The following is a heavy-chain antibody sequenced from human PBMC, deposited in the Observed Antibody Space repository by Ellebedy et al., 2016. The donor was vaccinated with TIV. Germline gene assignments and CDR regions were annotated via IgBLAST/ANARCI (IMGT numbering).Heavy chain of an antibody. V-gene: IGHV3-72*01. CDR1: GFILSDHD. Sequence: GESLKISCAVSGFILSDHDMDWVRQAPGKGLEWVGRTRNKPNNYTTEYAASVKGRFTISRDDSKNSLYLQMNNLRVEDTAMYYCARDDALDGGHLDSWGQGTLVTVSS. CDR2: TRNKPNNYTT. J-gene: IGHJ4*02. CDR3: ARDDALDGGHLDS. D-gene: IGHD3-16*01.